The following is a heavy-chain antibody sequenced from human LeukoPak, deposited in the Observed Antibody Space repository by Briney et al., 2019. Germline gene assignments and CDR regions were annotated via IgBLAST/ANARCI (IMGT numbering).Heavy chain of an antibody. Sequence: GGSLRLSCTASGFTVSSSYMSWVRQAPGKGLEWVSFIYSIGTTYYADYVKGRFTISRDNSKNTVYLQMNRLRAEDTAVYYCARGSATATIQLDNWGQGTLVTASS. V-gene: IGHV3-66*01. CDR3: ARGSATATIQLDN. CDR1: GFTVSSSY. J-gene: IGHJ4*02. CDR2: IYSIGTT. D-gene: IGHD5-12*01.